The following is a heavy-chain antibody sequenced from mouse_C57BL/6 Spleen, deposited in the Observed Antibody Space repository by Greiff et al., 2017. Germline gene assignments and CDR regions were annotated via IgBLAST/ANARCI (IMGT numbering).Heavy chain of an antibody. CDR2: IYPSDSET. Sequence: QVQLQQPGAELVRPGSSVKLSCKASGYTFTSYWMDWVKQRPGQGLEWIGNIYPSDSETHYNQKFKDKATLTVDKSSSTAYMQLSSLTSEDSAVYYCARTPPHYYGSPWFAYWGQGTLVTVSA. CDR3: ARTPPHYYGSPWFAY. V-gene: IGHV1-61*01. J-gene: IGHJ3*01. D-gene: IGHD1-1*01. CDR1: GYTFTSYW.